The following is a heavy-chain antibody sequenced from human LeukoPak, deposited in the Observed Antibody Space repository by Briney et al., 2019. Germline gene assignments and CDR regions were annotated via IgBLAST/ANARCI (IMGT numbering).Heavy chain of an antibody. CDR2: IHQHGNEK. V-gene: IGHV3-7*01. D-gene: IGHD2-8*01. Sequence: GGSLRLSCAASGFTFSNYWMSWVRQAPGKGLEWVASIHQHGNEKYFVDSVRGRFTISRDNAKNSLYLQMSSLRAEDTAVYYCATLNGPLFEYWGQGTLVTISS. CDR1: GFTFSNYW. J-gene: IGHJ4*02. CDR3: ATLNGPLFEY.